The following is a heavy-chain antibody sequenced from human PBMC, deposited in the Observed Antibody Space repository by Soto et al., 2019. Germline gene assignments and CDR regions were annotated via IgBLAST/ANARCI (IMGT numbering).Heavy chain of an antibody. Sequence: EVQLVESGGGLVKPGGSLRLSCAASGVTFSTYSMNWVRQAPGKGLEWVSSISSSSSFIKYADSVKGRFTISRDNAKKSAFLQMNSLRVEDTAVYYCARDGWDYYGSEGHDYYYYMDVWGKGTTVTVSS. J-gene: IGHJ6*03. CDR3: ARDGWDYYGSEGHDYYYYMDV. D-gene: IGHD3-10*01. CDR2: ISSSSSFI. V-gene: IGHV3-21*01. CDR1: GVTFSTYS.